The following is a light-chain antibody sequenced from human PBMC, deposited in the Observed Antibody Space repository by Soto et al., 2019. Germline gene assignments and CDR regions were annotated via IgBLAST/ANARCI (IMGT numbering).Light chain of an antibody. V-gene: IGLV8-61*01. J-gene: IGLJ3*02. CDR1: SGTVSTSYY. CDR3: VLYMGSGIWV. CDR2: STN. Sequence: QTVVTQEPSFSVSPGRTVTLTCGLSSGTVSTSYYPSWYQQTPGQAPRTLIYSTNTRSSGVPDRFSGFILGNKAALTITGAKADDESDYYCVLYMGSGIWVFGGGTKVTVL.